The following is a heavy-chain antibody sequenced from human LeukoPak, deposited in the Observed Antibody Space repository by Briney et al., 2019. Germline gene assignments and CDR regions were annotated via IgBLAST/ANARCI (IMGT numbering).Heavy chain of an antibody. CDR3: ARVTVAGTLYFDY. V-gene: IGHV3-53*01. Sequence: PGGSLRLSCAASGFTFSNAWMNWVRQAPGKGLEWVSVIYSGGSTYYADSVKGRFTISRDNSKNTLYLQMNSLRAEDTAVYYCARVTVAGTLYFDYWGQGTLVTVSS. D-gene: IGHD6-19*01. CDR2: IYSGGST. J-gene: IGHJ4*02. CDR1: GFTFSNAW.